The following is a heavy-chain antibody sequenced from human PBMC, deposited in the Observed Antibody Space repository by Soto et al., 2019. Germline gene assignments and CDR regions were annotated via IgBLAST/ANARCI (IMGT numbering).Heavy chain of an antibody. Sequence: SETLSLTCTVSSGSIRSTVYSWGWIRQPPGKGLEWIGSIYYSGSTYYSPSLKSRVTISVDTSKNQFSLKLSSVTAADTAVYYCARRERAAGTDWWFDPWGQGTLVTVSS. CDR2: IYYSGST. CDR3: ARRERAAGTDWWFDP. J-gene: IGHJ5*02. V-gene: IGHV4-39*01. D-gene: IGHD6-13*01. CDR1: SGSIRSTVYS.